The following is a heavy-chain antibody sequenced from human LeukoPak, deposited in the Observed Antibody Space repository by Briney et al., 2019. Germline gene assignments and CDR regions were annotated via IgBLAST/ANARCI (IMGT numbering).Heavy chain of an antibody. J-gene: IGHJ3*02. CDR2: IYDSGST. D-gene: IGHD3-10*01. V-gene: IGHV4-30-2*01. Sequence: SGPLSLPCAGSGGSIISGGYSGSGIRQPPGRGLEWIGYIYDSGSTYYNPSLKSRVTISVDRSKNQFSLKLSSVTAADTAVYYCARGSMVRGVIINDAFDIWGQGTMVTVSS. CDR3: ARGSMVRGVIINDAFDI. CDR1: GGSIISGGYS.